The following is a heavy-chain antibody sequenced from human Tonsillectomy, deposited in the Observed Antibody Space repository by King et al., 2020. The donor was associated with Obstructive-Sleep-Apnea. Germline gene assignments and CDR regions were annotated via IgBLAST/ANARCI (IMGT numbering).Heavy chain of an antibody. D-gene: IGHD3-22*01. J-gene: IGHJ2*01. CDR3: ARDWDDYYDSSSSPRYFDL. V-gene: IGHV4-39*07. Sequence: QLQESGPGLVKPSETLSLTCTVSGGSISSSSYYWGWIRQPPGKGLEWIGSIYYSGSTYYNPSLKSRVTISVDTSKNQFSLKLSSVTAADTAVYYCARDWDDYYDSSSSPRYFDLWGRGTLVTVSS. CDR1: GGSISSSSYY. CDR2: IYYSGST.